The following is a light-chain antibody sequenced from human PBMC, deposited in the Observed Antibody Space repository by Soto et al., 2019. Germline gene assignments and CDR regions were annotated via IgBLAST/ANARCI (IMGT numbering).Light chain of an antibody. Sequence: QSVLTQPASVSGSPGQSITISCTGTTSDVGSYRYISWYQHRPGRAPKLIIYEVSKRPSGVSTRFSGSKSDNTASLTISGLQAEDEADYYCSSDRSSGLFGGGTQLTVL. V-gene: IGLV2-14*01. CDR2: EVS. CDR3: SSDRSSGL. CDR1: TSDVGSYRY. J-gene: IGLJ7*01.